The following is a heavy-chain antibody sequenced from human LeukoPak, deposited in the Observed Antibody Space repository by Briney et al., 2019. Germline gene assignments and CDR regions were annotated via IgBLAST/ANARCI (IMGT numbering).Heavy chain of an antibody. J-gene: IGHJ4*02. CDR3: ARDTPMVRGVYDY. V-gene: IGHV1-2*02. D-gene: IGHD3-10*01. Sequence: ASVKVSCKASGYTFTGYYMHWVRQAPGQGLEWMGWINPNSGGTNYAQKFQGRVTMTRDTSIGTAYMELSRLRSDATAVYYCARDTPMVRGVYDYWGQGTLVTVSS. CDR2: INPNSGGT. CDR1: GYTFTGYY.